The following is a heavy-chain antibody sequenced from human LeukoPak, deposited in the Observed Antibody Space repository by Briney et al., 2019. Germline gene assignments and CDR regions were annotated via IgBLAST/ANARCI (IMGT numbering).Heavy chain of an antibody. D-gene: IGHD2-15*01. CDR2: INHNGST. V-gene: IGHV4-34*01. J-gene: IGHJ6*02. Sequence: GSLRLSCAASGFTFSTYSMNWVRQAPGKGLEWMGEINHNGSTNYNPSLKSRVTISVDTSKNQFSLKLSSVTAADTAVYYCARHCSGGSCYYYYYYGMDVWGQGTTVTVSS. CDR3: ARHCSGGSCYYYYYYGMDV. CDR1: GFTFSTYS.